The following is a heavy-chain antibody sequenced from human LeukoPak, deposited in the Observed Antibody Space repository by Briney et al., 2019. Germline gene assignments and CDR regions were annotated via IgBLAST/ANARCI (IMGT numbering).Heavy chain of an antibody. D-gene: IGHD5-24*01. CDR2: INHSGST. V-gene: IGHV4-34*01. J-gene: IGHJ4*02. CDR1: GGSFSGYY. CDR3: VRGSGDGYKKFPYYFDY. Sequence: PSETLSLTCAVYGGSFSGYYWSWIRQPPGKGLEWIGEINHSGSTNYNPSLKSRVTISVDTSKNQFSLKLSSVTAADTAVYYCVRGSGDGYKKFPYYFDYWGQGTLVTVSS.